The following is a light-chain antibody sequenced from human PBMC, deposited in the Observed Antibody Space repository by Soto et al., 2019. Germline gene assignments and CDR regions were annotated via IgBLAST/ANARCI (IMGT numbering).Light chain of an antibody. J-gene: IGLJ3*02. CDR2: NNN. V-gene: IGLV1-44*01. CDR3: ATWDDSLNARGV. Sequence: QSVRTQPPSASGTPGQRVTGSCSGSRSNIGNNAVSWYQQFPGTAPKLLIYNNNQRPSGVPDRFSGSKSGTSASLAISGLQSEDEADYYCATWDDSLNARGVFGGATKLTVL. CDR1: RSNIGNNA.